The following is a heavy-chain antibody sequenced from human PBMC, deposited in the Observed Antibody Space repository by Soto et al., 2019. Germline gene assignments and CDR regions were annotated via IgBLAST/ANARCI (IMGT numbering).Heavy chain of an antibody. J-gene: IGHJ4*02. D-gene: IGHD2-8*02. V-gene: IGHV3-23*01. CDR1: GFKFNIYA. Sequence: PGGSLRLSCAASGFKFNIYAMSWVRQAPGKGLEWVSGISVSGSNTDYVDSVKGRFTISRDNTRQTLYLQMNNLRVDDTAVYYCARGVDMSYWDPLQLPPPDSWGQGTLVTVSS. CDR3: ARGVDMSYWDPLQLPPPDS. CDR2: ISVSGSNT.